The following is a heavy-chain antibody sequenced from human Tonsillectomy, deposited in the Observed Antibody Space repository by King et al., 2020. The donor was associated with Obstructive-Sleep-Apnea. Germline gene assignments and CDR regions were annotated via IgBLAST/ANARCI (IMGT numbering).Heavy chain of an antibody. V-gene: IGHV5-51*01. D-gene: IGHD6-19*01. CDR3: ARQVYNTGWYGDY. CDR1: GYSFPNYW. Sequence: VQLVESGAEVRKPGESLKISCKGSGYSFPNYWIGWVRQMPGKGLDWMGVIYPFDSDTRYSPSFQGQVTMSADKSSSTAYLQWRSLKASDTAIYYCARQVYNTGWYGDYWGQGTLVTVSS. CDR2: IYPFDSDT. J-gene: IGHJ4*02.